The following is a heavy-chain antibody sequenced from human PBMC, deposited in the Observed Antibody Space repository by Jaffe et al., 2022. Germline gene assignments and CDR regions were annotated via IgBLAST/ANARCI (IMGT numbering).Heavy chain of an antibody. CDR1: GVSISTYY. CDR2: VYYSGST. Sequence: QVQLQESGPGLVKPSETLSLTCSVSGVSISTYYWSWIRQPPGKGLEWIGYVYYSGSTNYNPSLKSRVTISVDTAKNQFSLKVSSVTAADTAVYYCARYVTSGWTYNFDYWGQGTLVTVSS. CDR3: ARYVTSGWTYNFDY. D-gene: IGHD6-19*01. J-gene: IGHJ4*02. V-gene: IGHV4-59*01.